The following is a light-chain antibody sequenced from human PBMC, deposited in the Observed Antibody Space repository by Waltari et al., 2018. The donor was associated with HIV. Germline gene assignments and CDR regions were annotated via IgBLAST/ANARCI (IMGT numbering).Light chain of an antibody. CDR2: DVN. Sequence: SGSVSTGHFPNWYRQAPGQSPRTLMYDVNSRSSGVPDRFSGSITGGKAVLTITGAQADDECVYYCLLFVSGSWVFGGGTKVTV. CDR3: LLFVSGSWV. CDR1: SGSVSTGHF. V-gene: IGLV8-61*01. J-gene: IGLJ3*02.